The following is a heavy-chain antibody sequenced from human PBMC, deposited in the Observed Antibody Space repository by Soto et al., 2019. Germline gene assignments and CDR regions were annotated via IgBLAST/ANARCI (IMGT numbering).Heavy chain of an antibody. Sequence: GGSLRLSCVASGFTFGSYGMHWVRQAPGKGLEWVAYILYNGTIKSYGDYVKGRFIISRDNTKSTMYLQMNSLRAEDTATYHCAKEMTTNPFEYWGQGSLVTVSS. J-gene: IGHJ4*02. CDR3: AKEMTTNPFEY. D-gene: IGHD4-17*01. V-gene: IGHV3-30*02. CDR2: ILYNGTIK. CDR1: GFTFGSYG.